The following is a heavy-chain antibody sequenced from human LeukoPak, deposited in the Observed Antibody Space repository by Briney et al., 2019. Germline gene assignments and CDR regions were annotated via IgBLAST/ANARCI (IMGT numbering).Heavy chain of an antibody. V-gene: IGHV4-4*07. D-gene: IGHD3-10*01. CDR1: GGSISSYY. Sequence: SETLSLTCTVCGGSISSYYWSWIRQPAGKGLEWIGRIYTSGSTNYNPSLKCRVTMSVDTSKNQFSLKLSSVTAADTAVYYCAGLYYYGSGSSFDYWGQGTQVTVSS. CDR2: IYTSGST. J-gene: IGHJ4*02. CDR3: AGLYYYGSGSSFDY.